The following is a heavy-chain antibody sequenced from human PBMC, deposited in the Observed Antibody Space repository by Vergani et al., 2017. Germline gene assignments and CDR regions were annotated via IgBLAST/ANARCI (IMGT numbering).Heavy chain of an antibody. V-gene: IGHV1-8*01. CDR1: GYTFTSYD. D-gene: IGHD3-3*01. CDR3: ARGRITIFGVVTGYYYGMDV. CDR2: MNPNSGNT. J-gene: IGHJ6*02. Sequence: QVQLVPSGAEVKTPGASVKVSCKASGYTFTSYDINWVRQATGQGLEWMGWMNPNSGNTGYAQKFQGRVTMTRNTSISTAYMELSSLRSEDTAVYYCARGRITIFGVVTGYYYGMDVWGQGTTVTVSS.